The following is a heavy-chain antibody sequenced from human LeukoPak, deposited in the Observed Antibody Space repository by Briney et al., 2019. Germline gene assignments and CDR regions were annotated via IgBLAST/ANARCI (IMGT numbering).Heavy chain of an antibody. V-gene: IGHV4-39*02. CDR3: ARVVVAATSSLGPDYYYYYGMDV. J-gene: IGHJ6*02. Sequence: SETLSLTCTVSGGSISSSSYYWGWIRQPPGKGLEWIGSIYYSGSTYYNPSLKSRLTISVDTSKNHFSLKLSSVTAADTAVYYCARVVVAATSSLGPDYYYYYGMDVWGQGTTVTVSS. CDR1: GGSISSSSYY. D-gene: IGHD2-15*01. CDR2: IYYSGST.